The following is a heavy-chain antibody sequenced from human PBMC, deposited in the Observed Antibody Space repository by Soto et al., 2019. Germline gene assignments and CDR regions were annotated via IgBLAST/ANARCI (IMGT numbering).Heavy chain of an antibody. CDR3: ARSGRTNNDYYYYGMDV. CDR1: GGSISSYY. CDR2: IYYSGST. D-gene: IGHD2-8*01. V-gene: IGHV4-59*01. J-gene: IGHJ6*02. Sequence: SETLSLTCTVSGGSISSYYWSWIRQPPGKGLEWIGYIYYSGSTNYNPSLKSRVTISVGTSKNQFSLKLSSVTAADTAVYYCARSGRTNNDYYYYGMDVWGQGTTVT.